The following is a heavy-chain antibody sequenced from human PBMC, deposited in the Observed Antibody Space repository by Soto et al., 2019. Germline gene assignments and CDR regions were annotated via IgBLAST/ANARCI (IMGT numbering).Heavy chain of an antibody. Sequence: GGSLRLSCAASGFTFSSYWMSWVRQAPGKGLEWVANIKQDGSEKYYVDSVKGRFTISRDNAKNSLYLQMNSLRAEDTAVYYCAAYDFWRGYPDAFDIWGQGTMVTVSS. D-gene: IGHD3-3*01. CDR1: GFTFSSYW. V-gene: IGHV3-7*03. J-gene: IGHJ3*02. CDR2: IKQDGSEK. CDR3: AAYDFWRGYPDAFDI.